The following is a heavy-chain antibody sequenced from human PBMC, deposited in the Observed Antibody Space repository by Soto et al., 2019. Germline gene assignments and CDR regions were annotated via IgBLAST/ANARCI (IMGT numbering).Heavy chain of an antibody. CDR3: ARHLHLGEHYYYGMDV. V-gene: IGHV4-39*01. CDR2: IYYSGST. Sequence: QLQLQESGPGLVKPSETLSLTCTVSGGSISSSSYYWGWIRQPPGKGLEWIGSIYYSGSTYYNPSLKSRVTISVDTSKNQFSLKLSSVTAADTAVYYCARHLHLGEHYYYGMDVWGQGTTVTVSS. D-gene: IGHD1-1*01. J-gene: IGHJ6*02. CDR1: GGSISSSSYY.